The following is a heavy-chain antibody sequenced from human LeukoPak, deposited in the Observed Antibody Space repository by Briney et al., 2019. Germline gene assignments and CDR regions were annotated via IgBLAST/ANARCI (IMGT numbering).Heavy chain of an antibody. CDR3: ARVGGDDSWSGYIAQGVQDY. V-gene: IGHV1-18*01. Sequence: ASVKVSCKASGYTFTNYGISWVRQAPGQGLEWMGWISAYNGNTNYAQKLQGRVTMTTDTSTSTAYMELRSLRSDDTAVYYCARVGGDDSWSGYIAQGVQDYWGQGTLVTVSS. J-gene: IGHJ4*02. D-gene: IGHD3-3*01. CDR2: ISAYNGNT. CDR1: GYTFTNYG.